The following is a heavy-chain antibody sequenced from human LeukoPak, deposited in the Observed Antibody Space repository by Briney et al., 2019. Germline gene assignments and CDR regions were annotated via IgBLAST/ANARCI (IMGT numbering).Heavy chain of an antibody. CDR1: GFTFDDYA. CDR3: AKSSGWYYFDY. J-gene: IGHJ4*02. V-gene: IGHV3-9*01. D-gene: IGHD6-19*01. Sequence: TGGSLRLSCAASGFTFDDYAMHWVRQAPGKGLEWVSGISWNSGSIGYADSVKDRFTISRDNAKNSLYLQMNSLRAEDTALYYCAKSSGWYYFDYWGQGTLVTVSS. CDR2: ISWNSGSI.